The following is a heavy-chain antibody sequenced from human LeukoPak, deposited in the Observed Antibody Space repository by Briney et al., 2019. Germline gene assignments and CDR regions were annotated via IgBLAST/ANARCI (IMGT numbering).Heavy chain of an antibody. CDR2: IYYSGTT. J-gene: IGHJ4*02. Sequence: SEPLSLTCTVSGGSISSRSYYWGWIRQSPGKGLEWIGTIYYSGTTYYNPSLKSRVTISVDTSKNHFSLKLSSVTAADTAMYYCARHKIWDGYGSLFDYWGQGTLVTVSS. D-gene: IGHD5-24*01. CDR1: GGSISSRSYY. V-gene: IGHV4-39*01. CDR3: ARHKIWDGYGSLFDY.